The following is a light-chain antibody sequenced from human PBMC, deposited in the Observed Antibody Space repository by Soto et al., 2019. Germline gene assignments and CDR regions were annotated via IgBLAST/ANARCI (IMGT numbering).Light chain of an antibody. J-gene: IGKJ1*01. V-gene: IGKV1-8*01. CDR2: AAS. CDR1: QGISSY. Sequence: AILMTQSPSSLSASTGDRVTITCRASQGISSYLAWYQQKPGKAPKLLIYAASTLQSGVPSRFSGSGSGTDFTLTISCLQSEDFANYYCQQYYSYPWTFGQGTKVEIK. CDR3: QQYYSYPWT.